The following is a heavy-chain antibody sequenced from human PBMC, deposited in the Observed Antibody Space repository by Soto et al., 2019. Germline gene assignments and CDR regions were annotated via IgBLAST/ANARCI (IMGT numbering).Heavy chain of an antibody. CDR2: INPNSGGT. CDR3: ATEIVTNDCGDYVSQA. D-gene: IGHD4-17*01. J-gene: IGHJ4*02. CDR1: GYTFTGYY. Sequence: GASVKFSCKASGYTFTGYYLHWVRQAPGQGLEWMGWINPNSGGTKYAKKFQGRVTMTRDMSISTAYMELSRLRSDDTAVYYCATEIVTNDCGDYVSQAWGQGTLVPVSS. V-gene: IGHV1-2*02.